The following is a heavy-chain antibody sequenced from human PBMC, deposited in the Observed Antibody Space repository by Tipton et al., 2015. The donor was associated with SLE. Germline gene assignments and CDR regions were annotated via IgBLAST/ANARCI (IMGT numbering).Heavy chain of an antibody. J-gene: IGHJ3*02. CDR3: ARESESTGDAFNI. V-gene: IGHV4-59*01. CDR2: IYYTGST. Sequence: TLSLTCSVSGDSLDAYYWSWVRQPPGKGLEWIGYIYYTGSTNYNPSLKSRVTILVDTSKNQFSLKLSSVTAADTAVYYCARESESTGDAFNIWGQGTMVTVSS. CDR1: GDSLDAYY.